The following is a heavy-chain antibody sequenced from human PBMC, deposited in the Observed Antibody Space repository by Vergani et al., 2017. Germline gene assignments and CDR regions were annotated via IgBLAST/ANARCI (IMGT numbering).Heavy chain of an antibody. Sequence: QVQLVQSGAEVKKPGSSVKVSCKASGGTFSSYTISWVRQAPGQGLEWMGRIIPILGIANYAQKFQGRVTITADKSTSTAYVELSSLRSEDTAVYYCAGSYGSGSYYYRNYYYYGMDVWGQGTTVTVSS. V-gene: IGHV1-69*02. CDR3: AGSYGSGSYYYRNYYYYGMDV. J-gene: IGHJ6*02. CDR2: IIPILGIA. CDR1: GGTFSSYT. D-gene: IGHD3-10*01.